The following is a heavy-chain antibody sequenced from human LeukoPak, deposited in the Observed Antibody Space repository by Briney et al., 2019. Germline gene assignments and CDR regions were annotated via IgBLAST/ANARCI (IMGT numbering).Heavy chain of an antibody. Sequence: SETLSLTCAVYGGSFSGYYWSWIRQPPGKGLEWIGEINHSGSTNYNPSLKSRVTISVDTSKNQFSLKLSSVTAADTAVYYCASRDLTNGVCYADWGQGTLVTVSS. CDR1: GGSFSGYY. J-gene: IGHJ4*02. D-gene: IGHD2-8*01. V-gene: IGHV4-34*01. CDR2: INHSGST. CDR3: ASRDLTNGVCYAD.